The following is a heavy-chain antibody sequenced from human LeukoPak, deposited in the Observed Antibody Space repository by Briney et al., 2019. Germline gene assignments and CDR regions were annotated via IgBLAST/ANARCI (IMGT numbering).Heavy chain of an antibody. J-gene: IGHJ4*02. D-gene: IGHD6-13*01. CDR3: AKGIAPRD. CDR1: GFTFSDYA. Sequence: PGRSLRLSCVASGFTFSDYAMHWVRQTPKKGLEWVSAISGSGGSTYYADSVKGRFTISRDNSKNTLYLQMNSLRAEDTAVYYCAKGIAPRDWGQGTLVTVSS. CDR2: ISGSGGST. V-gene: IGHV3-23*01.